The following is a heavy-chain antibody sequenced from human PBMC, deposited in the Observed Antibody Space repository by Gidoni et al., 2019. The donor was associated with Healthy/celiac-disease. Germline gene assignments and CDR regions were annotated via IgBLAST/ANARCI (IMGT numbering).Heavy chain of an antibody. V-gene: IGHV3-23*01. CDR3: AKIPDVSSLSY. Sequence: EVQLLESGGGLVQPGGSLRLSCASSGSTFSSYAMRWVRQAPGKGLEWCSAISGSGGSTYYADAVKGRFTISRDNSKNTLYLQMNSLRAEDTAVYYCAKIPDVSSLSYWGQGTLVTVSS. CDR1: GSTFSSYA. CDR2: ISGSGGST. D-gene: IGHD3-9*01. J-gene: IGHJ4*02.